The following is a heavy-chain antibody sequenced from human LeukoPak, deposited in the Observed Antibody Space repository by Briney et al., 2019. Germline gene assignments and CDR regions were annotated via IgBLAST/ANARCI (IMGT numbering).Heavy chain of an antibody. V-gene: IGHV3-21*01. CDR2: ISTSSRFI. CDR3: VRVSDAYDYFLDY. J-gene: IGHJ4*02. Sequence: GGSLRLSCEASGFSFSSYSMNWFHQAPGKGLEWVSSISTSSRFIFYADSVQGRFTISRDNAKDSLFLQMNSLRAKDTAVYYCVRVSDAYDYFLDYWGQGTLVTVSS. CDR1: GFSFSSYS. D-gene: IGHD5-12*01.